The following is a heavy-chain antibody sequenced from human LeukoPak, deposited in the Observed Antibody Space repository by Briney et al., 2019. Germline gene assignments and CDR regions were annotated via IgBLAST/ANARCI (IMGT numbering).Heavy chain of an antibody. CDR2: IGANNANT. Sequence: ASVKVSCKASGYPFTWYGFTWVRQAPGQGLEWMGWIGANNANTKLEQKFQGRLTMAIDTSTGIVRMELRDLISDDTAVYYCGRNGVVAENRLYVDYWGQGTLVTVSS. CDR1: GYPFTWYG. D-gene: IGHD2-8*01. V-gene: IGHV1-18*01. CDR3: GRNGVVAENRLYVDY. J-gene: IGHJ4*02.